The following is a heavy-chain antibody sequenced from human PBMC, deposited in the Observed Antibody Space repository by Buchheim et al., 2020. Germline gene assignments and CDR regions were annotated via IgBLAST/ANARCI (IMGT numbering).Heavy chain of an antibody. V-gene: IGHV4-34*01. CDR2: INHSGST. D-gene: IGHD3-16*01. J-gene: IGHJ4*02. CDR1: GGSFSGYY. Sequence: VQLQQRGAGLLKPSETLSLTCDVSGGSFSGYYWTWIRQSPGKGLEWIGEINHSGSTNYSPSLKGRVTISIDTSKNQFSLRLTSVTAADTAVVFCARRRGTYLFDYWGQGTL. CDR3: ARRRGTYLFDY.